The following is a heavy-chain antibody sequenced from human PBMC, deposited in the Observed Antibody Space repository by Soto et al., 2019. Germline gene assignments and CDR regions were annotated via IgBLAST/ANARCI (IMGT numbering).Heavy chain of an antibody. D-gene: IGHD3-16*02. CDR2: INPNSGGT. V-gene: IGHV1-2*02. J-gene: IGHJ5*02. CDR1: GYTFTGYY. CDR3: ARDRGRDYDYVWGSYRPNWFDP. Sequence: ASVKVSCKASGYTFTGYYTHWVRQAPGQGLEWMGWINPNSGGTNYAQKFQGRVTMTRDTSISTAYMELSRLRSDDTAVYYCARDRGRDYDYVWGSYRPNWFDPWGQGTLVTVSS.